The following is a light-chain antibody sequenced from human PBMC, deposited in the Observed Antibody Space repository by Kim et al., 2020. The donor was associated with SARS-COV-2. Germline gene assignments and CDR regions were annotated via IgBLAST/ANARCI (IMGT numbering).Light chain of an antibody. CDR2: LNSDGSH. J-gene: IGLJ3*02. CDR3: QTWGTGIRV. CDR1: SGNSRYA. Sequence: PVTLTCALSSGNSRYAIAWHQPQPEKGPRYLMKLNSDGSHSKGDGIADRFSGSSSGAGRYLTISSLQSEDEADYYCQTWGTGIRVFGGGTQLPVL. V-gene: IGLV4-69*02.